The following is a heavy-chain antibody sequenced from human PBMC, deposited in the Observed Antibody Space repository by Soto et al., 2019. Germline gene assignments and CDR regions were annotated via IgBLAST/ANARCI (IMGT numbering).Heavy chain of an antibody. Sequence: PXGSLILSCAASGFTFSSHAMNWVRQAPGKGLEWVSFISSTSSTKNYADSVKGRFTISRDNAKNSLYLQMSSLRDEDTAVYYCARRITMVRGPYYYYGLDVWGQGTTVTVSS. V-gene: IGHV3-48*02. CDR2: ISSTSSTK. CDR1: GFTFSSHA. J-gene: IGHJ6*02. CDR3: ARRITMVRGPYYYYGLDV. D-gene: IGHD3-10*01.